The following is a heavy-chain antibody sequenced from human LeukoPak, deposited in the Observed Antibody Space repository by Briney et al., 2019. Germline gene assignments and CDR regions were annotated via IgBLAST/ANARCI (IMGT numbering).Heavy chain of an antibody. Sequence: GGSLRLSCAASGFSFSAYSMNWVRQAPGKGLEWVANIKQDGSEKYYVDSVKGRFTISRDNAKNSLYLQMNSLRAEDTAVYYCARDGDEWDYYDSSGYNDYWGQGTLVTVSS. D-gene: IGHD3-22*01. CDR1: GFSFSAYS. CDR2: IKQDGSEK. J-gene: IGHJ4*02. V-gene: IGHV3-7*01. CDR3: ARDGDEWDYYDSSGYNDY.